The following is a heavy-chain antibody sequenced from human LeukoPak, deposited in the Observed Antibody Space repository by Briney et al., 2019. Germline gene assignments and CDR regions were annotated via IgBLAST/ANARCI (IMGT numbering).Heavy chain of an antibody. V-gene: IGHV3-23*01. CDR1: GLSFSSYS. CDR2: ISGSGTGGVT. Sequence: GGSLRLSCTASGLSFSSYSMSWVRQAPGKGLEWVAIISGSGTGGVTYYADSVKGRFTISRDTSKNTLCLQMNSLRAEDTAIYYCAKNPTPRIVGVYFYFDYWGQGTLVTVSS. CDR3: AKNPTPRIVGVYFYFDY. D-gene: IGHD1-26*01. J-gene: IGHJ4*02.